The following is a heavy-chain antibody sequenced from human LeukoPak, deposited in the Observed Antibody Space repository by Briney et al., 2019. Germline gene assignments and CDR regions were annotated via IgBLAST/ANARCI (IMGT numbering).Heavy chain of an antibody. CDR3: ARASRSLGYDP. CDR1: GFTVSSNY. CDR2: IYSGGSA. V-gene: IGHV3-66*01. D-gene: IGHD3-3*01. Sequence: GESLRLSCAASGFTVSSNYMSWVRQAPGKGLEWVSVIYSGGSAYYADSVKGRFTISRDNSKNTLYLQMNSLRAEDTAVYYCARASRSLGYDPWGQGTLVTVSS. J-gene: IGHJ5*02.